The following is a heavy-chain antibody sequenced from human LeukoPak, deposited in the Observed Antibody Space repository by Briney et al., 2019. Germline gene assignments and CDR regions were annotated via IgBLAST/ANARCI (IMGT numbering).Heavy chain of an antibody. V-gene: IGHV1-46*01. CDR1: GYTFISYY. J-gene: IGHJ4*02. CDR2: INPSGGST. Sequence: ASVTVSCKASGYTFISYYMHWVRQAPGQGLEWMGIINPSGGSTSYAQKFQGRVTMTRDTSTSTVYMELSSLRSEDTAVYYCARDLTSIAAAGTYPDYWGQGTLVTVSS. D-gene: IGHD6-13*01. CDR3: ARDLTSIAAAGTYPDY.